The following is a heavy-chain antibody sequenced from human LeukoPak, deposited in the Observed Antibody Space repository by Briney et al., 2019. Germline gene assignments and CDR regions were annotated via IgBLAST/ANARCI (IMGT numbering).Heavy chain of an antibody. CDR1: GGTFSSYA. J-gene: IGHJ5*02. D-gene: IGHD3-10*01. CDR3: AGEGGYYYGSRSPSDP. V-gene: IGHV1-69*06. CDR2: IIPIFGTA. Sequence: SVKVSCKASGGTFSSYAISWVRQAPGQGLEWMGGIIPIFGTANYAQKFQGRVTITADKSTSTAYMELSSLRSEDTAVYYCAGEGGYYYGSRSPSDPWGQGTLVTVSS.